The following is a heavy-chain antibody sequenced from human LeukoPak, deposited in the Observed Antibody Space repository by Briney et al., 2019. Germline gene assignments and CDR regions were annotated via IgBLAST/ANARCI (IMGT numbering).Heavy chain of an antibody. J-gene: IGHJ5*02. D-gene: IGHD6-19*01. CDR3: ARVVAGRRFDP. CDR2: IYYSGST. V-gene: IGHV4-59*01. CDR1: GVSISSYH. Sequence: PSETLSLTCTVSGVSISSYHWSWIRQPPGKGLEWIGYIYYSGSTNYNPSLKSRVTISVDTSKNQFSLKVNSVTAADTAVYYCARVVAGRRFDPWGQGTLVTVSS.